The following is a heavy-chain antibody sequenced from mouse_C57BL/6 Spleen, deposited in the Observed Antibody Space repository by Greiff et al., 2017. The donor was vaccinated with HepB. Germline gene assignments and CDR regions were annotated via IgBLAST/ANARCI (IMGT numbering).Heavy chain of an antibody. CDR1: GYTFTECT. V-gene: IGHV1-62-2*01. J-gene: IGHJ4*01. CDR2: FYPGSGSI. D-gene: IGHD1-1*01. CDR3: ARHEESPYYDGYAMDY. Sequence: VKLQESGAELVKPGASVKLSCKASGYTFTECTIHWVKQRSGQGLEWIGWFYPGSGSIKYNEKFKDKATLTADKSSSTVYMELSRLTSEDSAVYFCARHEESPYYDGYAMDYWGQGTSVTVSS.